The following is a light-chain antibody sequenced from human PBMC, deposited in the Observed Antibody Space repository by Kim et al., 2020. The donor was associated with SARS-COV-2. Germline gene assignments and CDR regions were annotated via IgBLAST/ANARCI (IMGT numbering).Light chain of an antibody. V-gene: IGLV10-54*01. CDR1: SNNVGNQG. J-gene: IGLJ3*02. CDR3: SAWDTSIDNWV. CDR2: RNN. Sequence: QTATLTCPGNSNNVGNQGAAWLQQHQGHPPKLLSYRNNNRPSGVSERLSASRSGNTASLTITGLQPEDEGDYYCSAWDTSIDNWVFGGGTQLTVL.